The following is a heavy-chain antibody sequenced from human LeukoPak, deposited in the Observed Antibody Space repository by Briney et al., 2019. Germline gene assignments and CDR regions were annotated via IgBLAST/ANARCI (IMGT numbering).Heavy chain of an antibody. V-gene: IGHV3-30*18. CDR1: GFTFSSYG. J-gene: IGHJ4*02. D-gene: IGHD5-24*01. CDR2: ISYDGSNN. Sequence: GGTLRLSCAASGFTFSSYGMHWVRQAPGKGLEWVAVISYDGSNNYYADYVKSRFISSQDKSKDPLYLQMSSLRAEDSALYCYAKEIRRCYLDYGDRGTLVSVSS. CDR3: AKEIRRCYLDY.